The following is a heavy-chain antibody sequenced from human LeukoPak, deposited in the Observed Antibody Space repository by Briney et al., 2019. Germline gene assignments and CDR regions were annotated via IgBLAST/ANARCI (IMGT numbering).Heavy chain of an antibody. D-gene: IGHD2-8*01. Sequence: GGSLRLSCAASGFTFSSYAMHWVRQAPGKGLEWVAVISYDGSNKYYADSVKGRFTISRDNSKNTLYLQMNSLRAEDTAVYYCASGYCTNGVCSQFDYWGQGTLVTVSS. CDR1: GFTFSSYA. V-gene: IGHV3-30*04. CDR2: ISYDGSNK. J-gene: IGHJ4*02. CDR3: ASGYCTNGVCSQFDY.